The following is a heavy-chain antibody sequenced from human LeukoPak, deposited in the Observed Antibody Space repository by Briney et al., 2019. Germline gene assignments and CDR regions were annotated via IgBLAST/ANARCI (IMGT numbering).Heavy chain of an antibody. V-gene: IGHV5-51*01. CDR2: IYPGDSDT. CDR1: GYSFTTYW. J-gene: IGHJ5*02. D-gene: IGHD2-2*01. Sequence: GESLKISCKGSGYSFTTYWIGWVRQMPGKGLEWMGIIYPGDSDTRYSPSFQGQVTISADKSISTAYLQWSSLKASDTAMYYCARQIGYCSSTSCYGYWFDPWGQGTLVTVSS. CDR3: ARQIGYCSSTSCYGYWFDP.